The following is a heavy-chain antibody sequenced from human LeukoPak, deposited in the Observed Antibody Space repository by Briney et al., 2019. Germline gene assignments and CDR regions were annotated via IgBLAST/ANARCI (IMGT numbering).Heavy chain of an antibody. D-gene: IGHD3-3*01. CDR3: AVTRTIFGVVIEYNWFDP. CDR2: IYPGDSDT. CDR1: GCSYTSYW. J-gene: IGHJ5*02. Sequence: GESLQISCKGSGCSYTSYWMGWVRQMPGKGLEWMGIIYPGDSDTRYSPSFQGQVTISADKSISTAYLQWSSLKASDTAMYYCAVTRTIFGVVIEYNWFDPWGQGTLVTVSS. V-gene: IGHV5-51*01.